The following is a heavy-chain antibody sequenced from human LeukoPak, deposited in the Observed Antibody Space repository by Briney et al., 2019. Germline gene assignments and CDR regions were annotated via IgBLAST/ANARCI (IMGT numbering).Heavy chain of an antibody. CDR2: INPNSGGT. CDR3: ARVPYCSNGICYTHYYCDY. J-gene: IGHJ4*02. D-gene: IGHD2-8*01. Sequence: ASVKLSCKASGYTFTRYYMHWVRQAPGQGLEWMGWINPNSGGTNYAQKFQGWVTMTRATSISTAYMELSRLRSDDTAVYYCARVPYCSNGICYTHYYCDYGGQGTLVTVS. V-gene: IGHV1-2*04. CDR1: GYTFTRYY.